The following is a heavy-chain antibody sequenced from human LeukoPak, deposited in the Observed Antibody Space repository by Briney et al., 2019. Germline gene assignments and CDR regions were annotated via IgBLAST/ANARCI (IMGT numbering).Heavy chain of an antibody. J-gene: IGHJ4*01. V-gene: IGHV3-11*04. CDR2: ISSSSSTI. CDR1: GFTFSDYY. CDR3: ARENQGYCSSTSCSYFDS. Sequence: GGSLRLSCAASGFTFSDYYMSWIRQAPGMGLEWVSYISSSSSTIYYVDSVKGRFTISRDNAKNSLYLQVNSLRAEDTAVYYCARENQGYCSSTSCSYFDSWGHGTLVTVSS. D-gene: IGHD2-2*01.